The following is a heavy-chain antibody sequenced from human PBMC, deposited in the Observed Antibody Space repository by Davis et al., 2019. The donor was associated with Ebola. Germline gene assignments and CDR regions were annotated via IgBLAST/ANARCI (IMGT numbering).Heavy chain of an antibody. CDR3: ARGHVMGVAGICY. Sequence: ASVKVSCKASAYTFTGYYMHWVRQAPGQGLEWMGWINPNSGGTNYAQKFQGRVTMTRDTSISTAYMELSRLRSDDTAVYYCARGHVMGVAGICYWGQGTLVTVSS. D-gene: IGHD6-19*01. J-gene: IGHJ4*02. CDR1: AYTFTGYY. CDR2: INPNSGGT. V-gene: IGHV1-2*02.